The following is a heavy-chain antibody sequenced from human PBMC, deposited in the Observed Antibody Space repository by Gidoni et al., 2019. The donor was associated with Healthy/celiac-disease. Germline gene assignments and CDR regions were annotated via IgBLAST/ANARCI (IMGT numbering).Heavy chain of an antibody. CDR3: ARRWASSSSGMKNDAFDI. D-gene: IGHD6-6*01. CDR1: GLTFRSYA. J-gene: IGHJ3*02. V-gene: IGHV3-23*01. CDR2: ISGSGGST. Sequence: EVQLLESGGGLVQPGGSLRLSCAASGLTFRSYAMSWVRQAPGKGLEWVSAISGSGGSTYYADSVKGRFTISRDNSKNTLYLQMNSLRAEDTAVYYCARRWASSSSGMKNDAFDIWGQGTMVTVSS.